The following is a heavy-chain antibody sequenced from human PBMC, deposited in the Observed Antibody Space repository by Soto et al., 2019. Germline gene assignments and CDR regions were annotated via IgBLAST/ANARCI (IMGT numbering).Heavy chain of an antibody. CDR2: ISYDGSNK. D-gene: IGHD3-9*01. CDR3: ANDSYPLRSFDWLLYFDY. V-gene: IGHV3-30*18. Sequence: QVQLVESGGGGVQPGRSLRLSCAASGFTFSSYGMHWVRQAPGKGLVWVAVISYDGSNKYYADSVKGRFTISRDSSKNTLYLQLNGLRTEATAVYYCANDSYPLRSFDWLLYFDYWGQGTLVTVSS. J-gene: IGHJ4*02. CDR1: GFTFSSYG.